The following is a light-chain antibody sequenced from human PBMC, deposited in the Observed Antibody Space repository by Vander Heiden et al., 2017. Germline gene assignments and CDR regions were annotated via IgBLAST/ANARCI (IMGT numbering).Light chain of an antibody. Sequence: DFVVIQSPLLLPVTPGEPAAISCRSSQSLRHSDRSNYLEWYLQKPGQSPQLLIYVASNRACGVPDRFSGSGSGTDFTLKISRVEAEDVGVYYCIQTLQTPRTFGQGTKLEIK. J-gene: IGKJ2*01. CDR2: VAS. CDR3: IQTLQTPRT. V-gene: IGKV2-28*01. CDR1: QSLRHSDRSNY.